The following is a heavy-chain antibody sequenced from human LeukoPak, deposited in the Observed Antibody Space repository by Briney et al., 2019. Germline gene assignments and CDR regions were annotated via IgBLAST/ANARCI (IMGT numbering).Heavy chain of an antibody. D-gene: IGHD4/OR15-4a*01. J-gene: IGHJ5*02. CDR3: ARAIGGYGDYGPYWFDP. CDR2: IYTSGST. V-gene: IGHV4-4*07. Sequence: SETLSLTCSVSGGSMSNYYWTWIQQPAGQGLEWIGRIYTSGSTNYNSSLKSRVTMSIDTPKTQFSLKLSSVTAADTAVYYCARAIGGYGDYGPYWFDPWGQGTLVTVSS. CDR1: GGSMSNYY.